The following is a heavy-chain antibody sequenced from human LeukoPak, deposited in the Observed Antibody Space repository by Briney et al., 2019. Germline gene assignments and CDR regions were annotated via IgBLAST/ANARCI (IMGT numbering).Heavy chain of an antibody. V-gene: IGHV4-59*01. J-gene: IGHJ3*02. CDR2: IYYSGST. CDR1: GGSISGYY. D-gene: IGHD3-22*01. CDR3: ARGGLENGYHSNDGFDI. Sequence: SETLSLTCTVSGGSISGYYWSWIRQPPGKGLEWIGYIYYSGSTKYNPSLKSRVTMSVDTSRNQFSLKLSSVTAADTAVYYCARGGLENGYHSNDGFDIWGQGAMVTVSS.